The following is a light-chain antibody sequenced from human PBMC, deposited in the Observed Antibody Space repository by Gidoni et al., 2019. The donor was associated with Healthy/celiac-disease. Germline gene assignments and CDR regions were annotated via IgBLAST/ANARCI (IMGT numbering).Light chain of an antibody. V-gene: IGLV1-40*01. CDR1: SSNIGAGYD. CDR3: QSYDSSLSGYV. CDR2: DNS. Sequence: QSVLTQPPSVSGAPWQRVTISCTGSSSNIGAGYDVHWYQPLPGTAPKLLIYDNSNRPSGVPDRFSGSKSGTSASLAITGLQAEDEADYYCQSYDSSLSGYVFGTGTKVTVL. J-gene: IGLJ1*01.